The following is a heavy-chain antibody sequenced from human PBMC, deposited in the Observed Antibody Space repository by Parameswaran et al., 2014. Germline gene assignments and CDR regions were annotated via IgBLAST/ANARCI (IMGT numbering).Heavy chain of an antibody. CDR2: ISGSEGTT. V-gene: IGHV3-23*01. CDR3: AKGSSPIVLVAYLYFDY. Sequence: VRQMPGKGLEWVSGISGSEGTTYYADSVKGRFTISRDNSKNTLYLQMNSLRAEDMAVYYCAKGSSPIVLVAYLYFDYWGQGTTVTVSS. D-gene: IGHD2-8*02. J-gene: IGHJ4*02.